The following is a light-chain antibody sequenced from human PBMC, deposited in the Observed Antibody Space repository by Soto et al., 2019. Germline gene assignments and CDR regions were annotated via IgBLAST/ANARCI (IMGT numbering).Light chain of an antibody. CDR2: AAS. CDR1: QGISNY. V-gene: IGKV1-27*01. Sequence: DIQMTQSPSSLSASVGDRVTITCRASQGISNYLAWYQQIPGKVPKLLISAASTLQSGVPSRFSGSGSGTDFTLTISSLQPADVATYFCQKYTSVPAFGGGTKVEIK. J-gene: IGKJ4*01. CDR3: QKYTSVPA.